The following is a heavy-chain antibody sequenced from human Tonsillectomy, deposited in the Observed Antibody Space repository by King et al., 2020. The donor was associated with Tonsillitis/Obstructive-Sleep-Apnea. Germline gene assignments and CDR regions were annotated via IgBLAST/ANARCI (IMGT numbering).Heavy chain of an antibody. CDR1: GFTFSSYA. CDR2: ISYDGRNK. CDR3: ARDQVPSYSFDY. D-gene: IGHD2-2*01. V-gene: IGHV3-30*04. J-gene: IGHJ4*02. Sequence: VQLVESGGGVVQPGRSLRLSCAASGFTFSSYAMHWVRQAPGKGLEWVAVISYDGRNKYYADTVKGRFTISRDNSKNTLYLQMNSLRAEDTAVYYCARDQVPSYSFDYWGQGPLVTVSS.